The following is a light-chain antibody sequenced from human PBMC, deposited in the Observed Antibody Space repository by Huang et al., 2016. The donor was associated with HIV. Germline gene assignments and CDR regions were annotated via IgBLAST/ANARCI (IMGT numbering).Light chain of an antibody. CDR3: QQYSNWPRT. V-gene: IGKV3D-15*01. CDR1: QTINRN. J-gene: IGKJ1*01. CDR2: DAS. Sequence: EIVMTQSPDTLSVSPGESATLSCRASQTINRNLAWYQQKLGQAPKLLIVDASTRATGIPARFSGSGSGTEFTLTISSLQSADVAVYYCQQYSNWPRTFGHGTKVEIK.